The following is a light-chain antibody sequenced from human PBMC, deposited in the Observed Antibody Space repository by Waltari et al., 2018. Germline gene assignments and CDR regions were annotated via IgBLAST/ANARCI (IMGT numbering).Light chain of an antibody. V-gene: IGLV2-11*01. CDR1: SSDVGGYNY. CDR2: DVR. CDR3: CSYAGRSIFYV. J-gene: IGLJ1*01. Sequence: QSALTQPRSVSGSPGQSVTISCTGTSSDVGGYNYVSWYQHHPGKGPQLMIFDVRHRPSGVPARFSGSKSGNTASLTISGLQAEDEADYYCCSYAGRSIFYVFGTGTKVTVL.